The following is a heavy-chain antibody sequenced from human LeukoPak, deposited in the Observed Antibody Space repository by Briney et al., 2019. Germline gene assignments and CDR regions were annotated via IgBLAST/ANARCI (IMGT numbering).Heavy chain of an antibody. J-gene: IGHJ4*02. CDR2: ISGSGCST. D-gene: IGHD2-2*01. CDR1: GFTFSSYA. Sequence: GGSLRLSCAASGFTFSSYAMSWARQAPGKGLEWVSAISGSGCSTYYADSVKGRYTISRDNSKNTLYLQTNSLRAEDTAVYYCAKEWYQLLYYWGQGTLVTVSS. V-gene: IGHV3-23*01. CDR3: AKEWYQLLYY.